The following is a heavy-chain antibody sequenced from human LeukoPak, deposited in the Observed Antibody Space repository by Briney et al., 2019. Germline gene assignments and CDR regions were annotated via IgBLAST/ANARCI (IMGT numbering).Heavy chain of an antibody. CDR1: GDSISSSSSY. D-gene: IGHD3-22*01. CDR2: IYYSGST. CDR3: ARLTSGYHFDY. J-gene: IGHJ4*02. V-gene: IGHV4-39*01. Sequence: SETLSLTCTVSGDSISSSSSYWGWIRQPPGEGLEWIGSIYYSGSTYYNTSLKSRVTISVDTSKNQFSLRLNSVTAADTAVYYCARLTSGYHFDYWGQGTLVTVSS.